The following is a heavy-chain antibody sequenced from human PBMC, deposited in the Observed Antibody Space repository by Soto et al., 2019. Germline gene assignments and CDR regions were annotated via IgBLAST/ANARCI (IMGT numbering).Heavy chain of an antibody. V-gene: IGHV4-59*08. D-gene: IGHD6-19*01. J-gene: IGHJ4*02. CDR3: ARLTGGWYYFDY. Sequence: PSETLSLTCTVSGGSIISYYWSWIRQPPGKGLEWIGYIYYSGSTNYNPSLKSRVTISVDTSKNQFSLKLSSVTAADTAVYYCARLTGGWYYFDYWGQGTLVTVSS. CDR1: GGSIISYY. CDR2: IYYSGST.